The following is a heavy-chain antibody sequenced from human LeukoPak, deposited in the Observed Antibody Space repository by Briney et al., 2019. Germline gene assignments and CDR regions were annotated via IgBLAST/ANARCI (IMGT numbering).Heavy chain of an antibody. CDR1: GFTFSRHQ. D-gene: IGHD1-26*01. Sequence: GGSLRLSCVASGFTFSRHQMNWVRQAPGKGLEWLSYISNSGETIDYADSVKGRFTISRDISKNTLFLQMNSLRAEDTAVYYCAKDRYSGSYSYWYFDLWGRGTLVTVSS. J-gene: IGHJ2*01. CDR3: AKDRYSGSYSYWYFDL. CDR2: ISNSGETI. V-gene: IGHV3-48*03.